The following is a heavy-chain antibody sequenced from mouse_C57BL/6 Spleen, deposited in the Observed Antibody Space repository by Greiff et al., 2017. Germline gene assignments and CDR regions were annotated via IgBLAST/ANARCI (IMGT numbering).Heavy chain of an antibody. CDR3: ARVYYGSSDTLAY. CDR1: GFTFSSYA. J-gene: IGHJ3*01. Sequence: EVQVVESGGGLVKPGGSLKLSCAASGFTFSSYAMSWVRQTPGKRLEWVATISDGGSYTYYPDNVKGRFPISRDNAKNNLYLQMSDLKSENTAMYYCARVYYGSSDTLAYWGQGTLVTVSA. CDR2: ISDGGSYT. V-gene: IGHV5-4*01. D-gene: IGHD1-1*01.